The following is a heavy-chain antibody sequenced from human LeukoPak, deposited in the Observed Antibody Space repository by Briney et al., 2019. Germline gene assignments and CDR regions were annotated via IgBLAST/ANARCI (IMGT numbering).Heavy chain of an antibody. J-gene: IGHJ3*02. Sequence: GGSLRLSCLGSGFIFKLYAMTWVRQAPGKVLEWVSGTTGDVSVTYDADSVKGRLNIFRDNAKQTLYLQLDSLRVEDTAVYYCAKAYSSSLYGDAFHIWSQGTKVTVSP. CDR2: TTGDVSVT. V-gene: IGHV3-23*01. CDR1: GFIFKLYA. CDR3: AKAYSSSLYGDAFHI. D-gene: IGHD6-13*01.